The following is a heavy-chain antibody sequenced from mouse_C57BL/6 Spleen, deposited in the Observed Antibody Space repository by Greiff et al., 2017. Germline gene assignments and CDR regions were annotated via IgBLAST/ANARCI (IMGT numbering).Heavy chain of an antibody. CDR3: ARSYGNSVTWFAY. D-gene: IGHD2-10*02. V-gene: IGHV1-55*01. Sequence: VQLQQPGAELVKPGASVKMSCKASGYTFTSYWITWVKQRPGQGLEWIGDIYPGSGSTNYNEKFKSKATLTVDTSSSTAYMQLSSLTSEDSAVYYCARSYGNSVTWFAYWGQGTLVTVSA. CDR2: IYPGSGST. CDR1: GYTFTSYW. J-gene: IGHJ3*01.